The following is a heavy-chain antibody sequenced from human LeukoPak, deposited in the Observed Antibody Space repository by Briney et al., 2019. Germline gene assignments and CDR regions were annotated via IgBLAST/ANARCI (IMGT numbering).Heavy chain of an antibody. CDR1: GYTFTGYY. J-gene: IGHJ6*02. D-gene: IGHD3-3*01. CDR3: ARDRYYDFWSGYRMHNYYYYYGMDV. V-gene: IGHV1-2*02. Sequence: PRASVKVSCKASGYTFTGYYMHWVRQAPGQGLEWMGWINPNSGGTNYAQKFQGRVTMTRDTSISTAYMELGRLRSDDTAVYYCARDRYYDFWSGYRMHNYYYYYGMDVWGQGTTVTVSS. CDR2: INPNSGGT.